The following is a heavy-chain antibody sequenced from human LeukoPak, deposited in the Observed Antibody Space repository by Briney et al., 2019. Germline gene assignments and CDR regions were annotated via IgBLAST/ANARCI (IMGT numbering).Heavy chain of an antibody. CDR2: ISSSSSYI. D-gene: IGHD3-16*01. J-gene: IGHJ6*02. V-gene: IGHV3-21*01. Sequence: GGSLRLSCAASGFTFKTYTMHWVRQAPGMGLEWVSSISSSSSYIFYADSVKGRFTISGDNAKNSLYLQMSSLRAEDAAVYYCAREGGYQYYYAMDVWGQGTTVTVSS. CDR3: AREGGYQYYYAMDV. CDR1: GFTFKTYT.